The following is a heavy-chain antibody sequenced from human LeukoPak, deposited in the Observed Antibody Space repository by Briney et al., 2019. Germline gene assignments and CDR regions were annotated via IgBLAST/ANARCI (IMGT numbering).Heavy chain of an antibody. CDR1: GFTVSSNY. CDR2: IYHSGST. CDR3: ARASVGATPDY. D-gene: IGHD1-26*01. J-gene: IGHJ4*02. V-gene: IGHV4-4*02. Sequence: GSLRLSCAASGFTVSSNYMSWVRQPPGKGLEWIGEIYHSGSTNYNPSLKSRVTISVDKSKNQFSLKLSSVTAADTAVYYCARASVGATPDYWGQGTLVTVSS.